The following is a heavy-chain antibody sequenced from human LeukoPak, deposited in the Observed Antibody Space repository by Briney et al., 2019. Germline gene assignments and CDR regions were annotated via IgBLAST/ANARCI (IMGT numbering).Heavy chain of an antibody. CDR1: GFTFRTYG. V-gene: IGHV3-7*01. D-gene: IGHD3-10*02. CDR2: IKKDGSEK. Sequence: GGSLRLSCAASGFTFRTYGMSWVRQAPGKGLEWVANIKKDGSEKYYVDSVKGRFTISRDNAKNSLYLQMNSLRAEDTAVYYCAELGITMIGGVWGKGTTVTISS. J-gene: IGHJ6*04. CDR3: AELGITMIGGV.